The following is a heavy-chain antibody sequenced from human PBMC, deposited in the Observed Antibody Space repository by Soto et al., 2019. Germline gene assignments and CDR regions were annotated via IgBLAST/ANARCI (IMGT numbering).Heavy chain of an antibody. V-gene: IGHV2-5*01. CDR3: ARRRGYNWNNPAFDY. J-gene: IGHJ4*02. D-gene: IGHD1-20*01. CDR2: IYWNDDK. Sequence: QITLKESGPALVKPTQTLTLTCTFSGFSLSTSVVGVGWICPPPGKAGEWLGIIYWNDDKKYSPSLRSRLGITKDTFRNQVVLTMTNVDPLDTATYYCARRRGYNWNNPAFDYWGQGALVTVSS. CDR1: GFSLSTSVVG.